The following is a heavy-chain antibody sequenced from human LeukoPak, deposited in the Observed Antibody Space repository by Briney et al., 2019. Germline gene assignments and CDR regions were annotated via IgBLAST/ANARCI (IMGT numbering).Heavy chain of an antibody. CDR1: GFTFSSYA. V-gene: IGHV3-23*01. J-gene: IGHJ4*02. CDR3: AKDVLLWFGEPGC. Sequence: PGGSLRLSCAASGFTFSSYAMSWVRQAPGKRLEWVSAISGSGGSTYYADSVKGRFTISRDNSKNTLYLQMNSLRAEDTAVYYCAKDVLLWFGEPGCWGQGTLVTVSS. CDR2: ISGSGGST. D-gene: IGHD3-10*01.